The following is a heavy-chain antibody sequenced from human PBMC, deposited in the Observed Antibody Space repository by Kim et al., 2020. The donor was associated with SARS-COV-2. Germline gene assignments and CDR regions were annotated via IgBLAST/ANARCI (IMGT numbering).Heavy chain of an antibody. CDR2: ISGSGGST. V-gene: IGHV3-23*01. Sequence: GGSLRLSCAASGFTFSSYAMSWVRQAPGKGLEWVSAISGSGGSTYYADSVKGRFTISRDNSKNTLHLQMNSLRAEDTAVYYCAKDHGGSYGFDYWGQGTLVTVSS. J-gene: IGHJ4*02. CDR1: GFTFSSYA. D-gene: IGHD1-26*01. CDR3: AKDHGGSYGFDY.